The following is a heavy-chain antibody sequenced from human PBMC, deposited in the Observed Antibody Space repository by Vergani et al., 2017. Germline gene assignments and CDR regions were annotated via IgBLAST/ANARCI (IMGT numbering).Heavy chain of an antibody. CDR1: GFSFSIYG. D-gene: IGHD2-2*01. CDR2: ISGSSSDI. CDR3: ARAEYQLPYHY. Sequence: VHLVESGGGVVQPGRSLTLSCAASGFSFSIYGMNWVRQAPGKGLEWVSYISGSSSDISYADSVKGRFTISRDNAKNSLYLQMNSLRAEDTALYYCARAEYQLPYHYWGQGTLVTVSS. V-gene: IGHV3-48*01. J-gene: IGHJ4*02.